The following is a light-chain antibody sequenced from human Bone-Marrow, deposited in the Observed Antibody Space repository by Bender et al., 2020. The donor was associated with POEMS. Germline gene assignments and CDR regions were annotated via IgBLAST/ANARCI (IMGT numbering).Light chain of an antibody. V-gene: IGLV2-8*01. J-gene: IGLJ1*01. CDR3: CSYADSSTLV. CDR2: AVT. Sequence: QSALTQPPSASGSLGQSVTISCTGTSNDVGGYKYVSWYQQHPGKAPKLMIYAVTKRPSGISNRFSGSKSGNTASLTISGLQAEDEADYYCCSYADSSTLVLGTGTKVTVL. CDR1: SNDVGGYKY.